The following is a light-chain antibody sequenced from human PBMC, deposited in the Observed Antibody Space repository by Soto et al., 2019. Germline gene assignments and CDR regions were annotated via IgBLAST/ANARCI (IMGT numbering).Light chain of an antibody. J-gene: IGKJ4*01. CDR1: QSVTVNS. CDR3: QQYGSSPLT. CDR2: AAS. V-gene: IGKV3-20*01. Sequence: EILLTQSPSTLSLSPGEGVTLSCRASQSVTVNSLAWYQQKPGQAPRLLIYAASTRATGIPDRFSGSGSGTDFILTISRLEPEDFAVYYCQQYGSSPLTFGGGTKVEIK.